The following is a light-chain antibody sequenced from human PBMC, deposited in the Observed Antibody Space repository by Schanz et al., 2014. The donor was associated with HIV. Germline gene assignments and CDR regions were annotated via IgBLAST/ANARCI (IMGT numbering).Light chain of an antibody. CDR3: ISYAGSNTVI. CDR2: EVS. J-gene: IGLJ2*01. CDR1: SNDVGGYNY. V-gene: IGLV2-8*01. Sequence: QSALTQPPSASGSPGQSVTISCTGTSNDVGGYNYVSWYQQHPGKAPKLMIYEVSKRPSGVPDRFSGSKSANTASLTVSGLQAEDEADYYCISYAGSNTVIFGGGTKLTVL.